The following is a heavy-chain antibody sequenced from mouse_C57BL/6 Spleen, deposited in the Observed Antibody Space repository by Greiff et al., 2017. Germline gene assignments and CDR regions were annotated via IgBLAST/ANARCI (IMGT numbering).Heavy chain of an antibody. CDR2: IWSGGST. CDR3: AKNDDGWYFDV. V-gene: IGHV2-4*01. D-gene: IGHD2-3*01. Sequence: VKLVESGPGLVQPSQSLSITCTVSGFSLTSYGVHWVRQPPGKGLEWLGVIWSGGSTDYNAAFISRLSISKDNSKSQVFFKMNSLQADDTAIYYCAKNDDGWYFDVWGTGTTVTVSS. CDR1: GFSLTSYG. J-gene: IGHJ1*03.